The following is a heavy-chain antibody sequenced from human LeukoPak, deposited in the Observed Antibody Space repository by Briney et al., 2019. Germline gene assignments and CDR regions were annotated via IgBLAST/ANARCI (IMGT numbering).Heavy chain of an antibody. CDR3: GKVATIFGVVSPGFDH. CDR1: GFTFDDYA. Sequence: SLRLSCAASGFTFDDYAMHWVRHAPGKGLEWVSGISWNSGSIGYADSVKGRFTISRDNAKNSLYLQMNSLRAEATALYYFGKVATIFGVVSPGFDHWGEGTLVSVSS. D-gene: IGHD3-3*01. J-gene: IGHJ4*02. V-gene: IGHV3-9*01. CDR2: ISWNSGSI.